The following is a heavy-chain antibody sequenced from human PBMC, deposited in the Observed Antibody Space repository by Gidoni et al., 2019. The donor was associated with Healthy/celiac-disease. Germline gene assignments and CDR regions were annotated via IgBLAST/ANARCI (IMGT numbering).Heavy chain of an antibody. D-gene: IGHD3-10*01. CDR2: IWYDGRNK. V-gene: IGHV3-33*01. Sequence: QVQLVESGGGVVQPGRSLRLSCAASGFTFSSYGMHWVRQAPGKGLEWVAVIWYDGRNKYYAEYVKGRLNISRDNSKNTLYLKMNSLRAEDTAVYYCARRYEWFGERHGRDVWGQGTTVTVSS. CDR1: GFTFSSYG. CDR3: ARRYEWFGERHGRDV. J-gene: IGHJ6*02.